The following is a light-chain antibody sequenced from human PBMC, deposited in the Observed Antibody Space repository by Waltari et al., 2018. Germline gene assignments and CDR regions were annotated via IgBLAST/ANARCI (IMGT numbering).Light chain of an antibody. CDR1: SSDLDDYNY. Sequence: QSALTQPASVSGSPGQSITISCTGISSDLDDYNYVSWYRQFSGKAPKLIIYDGNSRPSGISKRFSGSKSGNTASLVISGLQAEDEADYYCVSYTLNTNFYVFGTGNKVTVL. CDR2: DGN. CDR3: VSYTLNTNFYV. J-gene: IGLJ1*01. V-gene: IGLV2-14*03.